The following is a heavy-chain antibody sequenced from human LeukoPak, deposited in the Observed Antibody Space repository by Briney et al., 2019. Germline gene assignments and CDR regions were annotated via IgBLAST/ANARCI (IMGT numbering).Heavy chain of an antibody. J-gene: IGHJ4*02. CDR2: NYYSGST. CDR3: AKKDGDF. Sequence: SETLSLTCTVSGGSISSYYWSWIRQPPGKGLEWIGYNYYSGSTNYNPSLKGRVTISVDTSKNQLSLRLSSVTAADTALYYCAKKDGDFWGQGTLVTVSS. V-gene: IGHV4-59*12. CDR1: GGSISSYY.